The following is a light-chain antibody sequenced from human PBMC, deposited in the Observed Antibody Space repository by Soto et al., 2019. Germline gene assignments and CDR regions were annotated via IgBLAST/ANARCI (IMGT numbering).Light chain of an antibody. V-gene: IGKV3-20*01. Sequence: EIVLTQSPGTLSLSPGERATLSCRASQTVRNNYLAWYQQKPGQAPRLLIYDASSRATGIPDRFSGGGSGTDFTLTISRLEPEDFAVYFCQQYNNWPPLTFGGGTKVDIK. CDR1: QTVRNNY. CDR2: DAS. J-gene: IGKJ4*01. CDR3: QQYNNWPPLT.